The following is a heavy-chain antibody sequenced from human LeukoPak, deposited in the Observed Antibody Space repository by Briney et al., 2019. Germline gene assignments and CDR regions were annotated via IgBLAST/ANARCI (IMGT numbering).Heavy chain of an antibody. CDR2: INQDGSEK. CDR3: ARERDGRFFDY. D-gene: IGHD5-24*01. CDR1: GLRFGSFW. Sequence: PGGSLRLSCAVSGLRFGSFWMSWVRQAPGKGLEWVANINQDGSEKYFVDSVRGRFTTSRDNSKNSLHLQMNTLRAEDTAVYYCARERDGRFFDYWGQGTLVTVSS. J-gene: IGHJ4*02. V-gene: IGHV3-7*01.